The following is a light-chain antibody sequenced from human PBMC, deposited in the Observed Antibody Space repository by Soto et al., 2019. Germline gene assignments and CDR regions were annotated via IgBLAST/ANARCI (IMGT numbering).Light chain of an antibody. CDR3: QQYNTWPIT. V-gene: IGKV3-15*01. J-gene: IGKJ5*01. CDR2: RAS. Sequence: EILMTQSPYTLYVSPGERVTLSCMASQSVSDKLAWYQQKPGQGPRLLVYRASTRTLGIPARFSGSESGTEFTLTISSLQSEDFAIYYCQQYNTWPITFGQGTRLEIK. CDR1: QSVSDK.